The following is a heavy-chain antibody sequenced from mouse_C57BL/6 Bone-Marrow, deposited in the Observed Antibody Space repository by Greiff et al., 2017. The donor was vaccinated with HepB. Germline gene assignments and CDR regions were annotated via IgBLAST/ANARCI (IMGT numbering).Heavy chain of an antibody. D-gene: IGHD2-4*01. CDR3: ARPRYDYDNWFAY. J-gene: IGHJ3*01. Sequence: EVQLVESGGGLVKPGGSLKLSCAASGFTFSDYGMHWVRQAPEKGLEWVAYISSGSSTIYYADTVKGRFTISRDNAKNTLFLQMTSLRSEDTAMYYCARPRYDYDNWFAYWGQGTLVTVSA. V-gene: IGHV5-17*01. CDR2: ISSGSSTI. CDR1: GFTFSDYG.